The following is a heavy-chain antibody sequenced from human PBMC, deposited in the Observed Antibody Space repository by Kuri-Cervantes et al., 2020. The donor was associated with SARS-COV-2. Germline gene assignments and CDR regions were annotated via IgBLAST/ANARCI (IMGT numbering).Heavy chain of an antibody. CDR1: GYTFTSYY. CDR2: INPSGGST. V-gene: IGHV1-46*01. CDR3: ARGVQLWFQGNYYYYYMDV. Sequence: ASVKVSCKASGYTFTSYYMHWVRQAPGQGLEWMGIINPSGGSTSYAQKFQGRVTMTRDTSTSTVYMELSSLRSEDMAVYYCARGVQLWFQGNYYYYYMDVWGKGTTVTVSS. J-gene: IGHJ6*03. D-gene: IGHD5-18*01.